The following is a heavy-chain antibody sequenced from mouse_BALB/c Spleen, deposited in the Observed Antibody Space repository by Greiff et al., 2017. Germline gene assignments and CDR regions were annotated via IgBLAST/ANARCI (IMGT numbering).Heavy chain of an antibody. D-gene: IGHD1-1*01. V-gene: IGHV5-17*02. CDR3: AREDYYGSSFDY. J-gene: IGHJ2*01. CDR1: GFTFSSFG. Sequence: EVKLVESGGGLVQPGGSRKLSCAASGFTFSSFGMHWVRQAPEKGLEWVAYISSGSSTIYYADTVKGRFTISRDNPKNTLFLQMTSLRSEDTAMYYCAREDYYGSSFDYWGQGTTLTVSS. CDR2: ISSGSSTI.